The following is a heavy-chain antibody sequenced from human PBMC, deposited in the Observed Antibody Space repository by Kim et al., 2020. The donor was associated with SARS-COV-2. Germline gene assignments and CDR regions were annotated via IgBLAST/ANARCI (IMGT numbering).Heavy chain of an antibody. CDR1: GFTFDDYA. CDR2: ISWNSGTI. Sequence: GGSLRLSCAASGFTFDDYAMHWVRQAPGKGLEWVSGISWNSGTIGYADSVKGRFTISRDNSKNSLYLQMNSLRAEDTALYYCAKDKDGDCYNWAAFDIWGQGTMVTVSS. D-gene: IGHD2-21*01. J-gene: IGHJ3*02. CDR3: AKDKDGDCYNWAAFDI. V-gene: IGHV3-9*01.